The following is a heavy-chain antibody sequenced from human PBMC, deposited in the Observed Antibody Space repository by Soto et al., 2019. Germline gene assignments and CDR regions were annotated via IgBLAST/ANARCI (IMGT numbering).Heavy chain of an antibody. Sequence: ASVKVSCKASGYTFTSYDINWVRQATGQGLEWMGWMNPNSGNTGYAQKFQGRVTMTRNTSISTAYMELSSLRSEDTAVYYCARGGGSWGFYYYYYGMDVRGQGTTVTVSS. D-gene: IGHD2-15*01. V-gene: IGHV1-8*01. J-gene: IGHJ6*02. CDR3: ARGGGSWGFYYYYYGMDV. CDR2: MNPNSGNT. CDR1: GYTFTSYD.